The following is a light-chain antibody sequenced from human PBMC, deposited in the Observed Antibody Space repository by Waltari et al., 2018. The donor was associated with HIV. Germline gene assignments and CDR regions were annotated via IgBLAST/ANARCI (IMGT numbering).Light chain of an antibody. CDR3: QSYDTGLSGSV. CDR2: CNN. J-gene: IGLJ1*01. Sequence: QSVLTQPPSTSGAQGPRVVIYCNGSSSNIAAGFDLHWYQHLPGTAPKLLTYCNNNRPSGVTDRFSGSKSGTSASLAITGLQAEDEANYYCQSYDTGLSGSVFGTGTEVTV. V-gene: IGLV1-40*01. CDR1: SSNIAAGFD.